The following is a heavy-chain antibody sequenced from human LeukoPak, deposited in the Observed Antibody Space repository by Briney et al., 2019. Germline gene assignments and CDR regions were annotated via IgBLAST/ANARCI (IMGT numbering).Heavy chain of an antibody. CDR1: GFTFSSYA. CDR2: ISGSGGST. J-gene: IGHJ3*02. V-gene: IGHV3-23*01. CDR3: AKDLFYDSSGYYTPGAFDI. D-gene: IGHD3-22*01. Sequence: GGSLRLSCAASGFTFSSYAVSLVRQAPGKGLEWVSAISGSGGSTYYAYSVRGRFTISRDNSKTTLYLQMNSLKAEDTAVYYGAKDLFYDSSGYYTPGAFDIWGQGTMVTVSS.